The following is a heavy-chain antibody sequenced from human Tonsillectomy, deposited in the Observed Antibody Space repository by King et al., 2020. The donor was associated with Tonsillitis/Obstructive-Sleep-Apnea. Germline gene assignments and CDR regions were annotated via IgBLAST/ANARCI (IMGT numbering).Heavy chain of an antibody. J-gene: IGHJ4*02. D-gene: IGHD5-18*01. Sequence: QLQESGPGLVKPSETLSLTCTVSGGSISISSYYWGWIRQPPGKGLEWIVGIYYSGSSYYNPSLKSRVTISVETSKKQFSLKLSSVTAADTAVYYCASGVLRGYSYGYGYWGQGTLVTVSS. CDR3: ASGVLRGYSYGYGY. CDR2: IYYSGSS. CDR1: GGSISISSYY. V-gene: IGHV4-39*01.